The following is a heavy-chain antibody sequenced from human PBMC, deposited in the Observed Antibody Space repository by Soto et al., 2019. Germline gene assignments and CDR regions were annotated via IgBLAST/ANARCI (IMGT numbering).Heavy chain of an antibody. V-gene: IGHV4-34*01. Sequence: PSETLSLTCAVYGGSFSGYYWSWIRQPPGKGLEWIGEINHSGSTNYNPSLKSRVTISVDTSKNQFSLKLSSVTAADTAVYYCARDVRPTYYLTAMDVWGQGTTVTVSS. CDR1: GGSFSGYY. CDR3: ARDVRPTYYLTAMDV. J-gene: IGHJ6*02. D-gene: IGHD3-10*01. CDR2: INHSGST.